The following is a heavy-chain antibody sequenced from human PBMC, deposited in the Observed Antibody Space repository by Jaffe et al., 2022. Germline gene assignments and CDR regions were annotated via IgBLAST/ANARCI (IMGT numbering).Heavy chain of an antibody. V-gene: IGHV3-7*05. Sequence: EVQLVESGGGLVQPGGSLRLSCAASGFTFSSYWMSWVRQAPGKGLEWVANIKQDGSEKYYVDSVKGRFTISRDNAKNSLYLQMNSLRAEDTAVYYCARGAGIAAAGPYAFDIWGQGTMVTVSS. CDR3: ARGAGIAAAGPYAFDI. J-gene: IGHJ3*02. D-gene: IGHD6-13*01. CDR2: IKQDGSEK. CDR1: GFTFSSYW.